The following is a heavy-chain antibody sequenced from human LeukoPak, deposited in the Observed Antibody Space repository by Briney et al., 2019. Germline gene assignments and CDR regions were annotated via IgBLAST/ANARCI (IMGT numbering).Heavy chain of an antibody. Sequence: PGGSLRLSCAASGFTFDDYAMHWVRQAPGKGLEWVSGISWNSGSIGYADSVKGRFTISRDNAKNSLYLQMNSLRAEDTALYYCAEGGDGYTTSDYFDYWGQGTLVTVSS. CDR1: GFTFDDYA. CDR2: ISWNSGSI. CDR3: AEGGDGYTTSDYFDY. J-gene: IGHJ4*02. V-gene: IGHV3-9*01. D-gene: IGHD5-24*01.